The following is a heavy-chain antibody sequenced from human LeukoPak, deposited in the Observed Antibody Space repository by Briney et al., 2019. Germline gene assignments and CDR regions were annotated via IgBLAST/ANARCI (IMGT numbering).Heavy chain of an antibody. Sequence: GASVKVSCKASGYTFTSYGISWVRQAPGQGLEWMGWISAYNGNTNYAQKLQGRVAMTTDTSTSTAYMELRGLRSDDTAVYYCARDSGYSYGYGMDVWGQGTTVTVSS. CDR1: GYTFTSYG. CDR3: ARDSGYSYGYGMDV. D-gene: IGHD5-18*01. V-gene: IGHV1-18*01. J-gene: IGHJ6*02. CDR2: ISAYNGNT.